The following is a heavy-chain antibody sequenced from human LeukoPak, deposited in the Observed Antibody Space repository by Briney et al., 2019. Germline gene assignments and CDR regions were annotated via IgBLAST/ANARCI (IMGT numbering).Heavy chain of an antibody. CDR3: ARGVRDYVWGSYRRSAFDY. CDR1: GGSISSYY. CDR2: INHSGST. J-gene: IGHJ4*02. Sequence: SETLSLTCTVSGGSISSYYWSWIRQPPGKGLEWIGEINHSGSTNYNPSLKSRVTISVDTSKNQFSLKLSSVTAADTAVYYCARGVRDYVWGSYRRSAFDYWGQGTLVTVSS. V-gene: IGHV4-34*01. D-gene: IGHD3-16*02.